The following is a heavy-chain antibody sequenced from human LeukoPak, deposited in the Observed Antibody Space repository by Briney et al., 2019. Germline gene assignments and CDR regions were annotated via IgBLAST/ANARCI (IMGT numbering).Heavy chain of an antibody. D-gene: IGHD3-3*01. CDR2: IIPIFGTA. CDR3: ARESPYFGVVFVLDY. CDR1: GGTFSSYA. J-gene: IGHJ4*02. Sequence: SVKVYCKASGGTFSSYAISWVRQAPGQGLEWMGGIIPIFGTANYAQKFQGRVKITADESTSTAYMELRSLRCEDTAVYYCARESPYFGVVFVLDYWGQGTRVTVS. V-gene: IGHV1-69*01.